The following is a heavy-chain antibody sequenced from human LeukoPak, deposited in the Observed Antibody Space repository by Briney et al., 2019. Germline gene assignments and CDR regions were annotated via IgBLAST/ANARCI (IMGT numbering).Heavy chain of an antibody. J-gene: IGHJ5*02. CDR2: ISSSSGTI. CDR3: ARDHPTYYYDSSGLVP. CDR1: GFTFRDYT. V-gene: IGHV3-48*02. D-gene: IGHD3-22*01. Sequence: PGGSLRLSCAASGFTFRDYTMNWVRQAPGKGLEWVSYISSSSGTIFYADSVKGRFTISRDNAKNSLYLQMNSLRDEDTAVYYCARDHPTYYYDSSGLVPWGQGTLVTVSS.